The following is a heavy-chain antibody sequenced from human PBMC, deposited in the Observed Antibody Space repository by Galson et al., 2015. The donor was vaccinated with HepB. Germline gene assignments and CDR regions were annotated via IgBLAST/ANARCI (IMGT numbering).Heavy chain of an antibody. CDR2: ISGSGGST. CDR1: GFTFSSYA. V-gene: IGHV3-23*01. J-gene: IGHJ4*02. Sequence: LRLSCAASGFTFSSYAMSWVRQAPGKGLEWVSAISGSGGSTYYADSVKGRFTISRDNSKNTLYLQMNSLRAEDTAVYYCAKDRSVIVVVPAAMYWGQGTLVTVSS. CDR3: AKDRSVIVVVPAAMY. D-gene: IGHD2-2*01.